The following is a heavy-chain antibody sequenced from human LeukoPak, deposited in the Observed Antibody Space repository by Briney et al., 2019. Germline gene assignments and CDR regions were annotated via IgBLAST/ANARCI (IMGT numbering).Heavy chain of an antibody. CDR2: MYYSGST. V-gene: IGHV4-61*01. J-gene: IGHJ5*02. CDR3: ARVGGTTMVNNWFDP. D-gene: IGHD5-18*01. Sequence: PSETLSLTCTVSGGSISSGNYYWSWIRQAPGKGLEWIGYMYYSGSTNYNPSLRSRVSISLDMSKNQFSLKMNSVTAADTAVYYCARVGGTTMVNNWFDPWGPGTLVTVSS. CDR1: GGSISSGNYY.